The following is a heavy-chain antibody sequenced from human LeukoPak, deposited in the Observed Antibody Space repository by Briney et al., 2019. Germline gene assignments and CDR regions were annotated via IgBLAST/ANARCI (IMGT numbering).Heavy chain of an antibody. J-gene: IGHJ4*02. Sequence: PGGSLRLSCAASGFTFSSYWMSWVRQAPGKGLEWVANIKQDGSEKYYVDSVKGRFTISRDNAKNSLYLQMNSLGAEDTAVYFCARRGVVIRVILVGFHKEAYYFDSWGQGALVTVSS. D-gene: IGHD3-22*01. CDR2: IKQDGSEK. CDR3: ARRGVVIRVILVGFHKEAYYFDS. V-gene: IGHV3-7*03. CDR1: GFTFSSYW.